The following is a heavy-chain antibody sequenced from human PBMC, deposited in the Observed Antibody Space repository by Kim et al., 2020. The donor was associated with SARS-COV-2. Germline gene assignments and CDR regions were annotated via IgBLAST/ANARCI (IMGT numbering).Heavy chain of an antibody. V-gene: IGHV1-69*01. Sequence: TYAQKYQGRVTITADESTSTAYRELSSLRSEDTAVYYCARTMTTARTFDYWGQGTLVTVSS. CDR3: ARTMTTARTFDY. J-gene: IGHJ4*02. D-gene: IGHD3-22*01.